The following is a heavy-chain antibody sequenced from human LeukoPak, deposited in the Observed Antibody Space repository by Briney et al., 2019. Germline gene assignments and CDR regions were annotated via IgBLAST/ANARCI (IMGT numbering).Heavy chain of an antibody. CDR3: ARKAYTSGVFDF. J-gene: IGHJ4*02. Sequence: GGSLRLSCAASGFTFSNYWMTWVRQAPGKGLGWVANIKQDGSEKYYVDSVKGRFTISRDNAKNSLYLQMNSLRAEDTAVYYCARKAYTSGVFDFWGQGTLVTVSS. CDR2: IKQDGSEK. V-gene: IGHV3-7*04. CDR1: GFTFSNYW. D-gene: IGHD6-19*01.